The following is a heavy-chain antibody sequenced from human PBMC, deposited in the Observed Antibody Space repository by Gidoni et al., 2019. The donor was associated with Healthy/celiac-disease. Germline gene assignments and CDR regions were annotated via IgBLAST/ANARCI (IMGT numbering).Heavy chain of an antibody. V-gene: IGHV4-34*01. CDR1: GGSFSGYY. J-gene: IGHJ4*02. CDR3: ARGRYCSSTSCPYSSSLRLDY. Sequence: QVQLQQWGAGLLKPSETLSLTCAVYGGSFSGYYWSWIRQPPGKGLEWIGEINHSGSTNYNPSLKSRVTISVDTSKNQFSLKLSSVTAADTAVYYCARGRYCSSTSCPYSSSLRLDYWGQGTLVTVSS. CDR2: INHSGST. D-gene: IGHD2-2*01.